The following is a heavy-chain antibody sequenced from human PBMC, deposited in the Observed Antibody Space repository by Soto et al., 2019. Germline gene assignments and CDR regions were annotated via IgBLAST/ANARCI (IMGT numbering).Heavy chain of an antibody. J-gene: IGHJ6*03. CDR2: ISAYNGNT. CDR1: GYTFTSYG. CDR3: ASPGYCSGGSCYSSPMDV. Sequence: ASVKVSCKASGYTFTSYGISWVRQAPGQGLEWMGWISAYNGNTNYAQKLQGRVTMTTDTSTSTAYMELKSLRSDDTAVFYCASPGYCSGGSCYSSPMDVWGKGTTVTVSS. V-gene: IGHV1-18*01. D-gene: IGHD2-15*01.